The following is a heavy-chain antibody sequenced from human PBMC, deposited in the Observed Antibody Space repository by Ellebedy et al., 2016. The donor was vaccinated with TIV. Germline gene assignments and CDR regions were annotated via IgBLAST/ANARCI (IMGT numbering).Heavy chain of an antibody. Sequence: ASVKVSCKASGYTFTTYPIHWVRQAPGQRLEWMGWINPANGDTNSSPKFQGRVTITRDTSASTAYMELRSLRSDDTAVYYCARDPRSIAARDDYWGQGTLVTVSS. CDR3: ARDPRSIAARDDY. D-gene: IGHD6-6*01. J-gene: IGHJ4*02. CDR1: GYTFTTYP. V-gene: IGHV1-3*01. CDR2: INPANGDT.